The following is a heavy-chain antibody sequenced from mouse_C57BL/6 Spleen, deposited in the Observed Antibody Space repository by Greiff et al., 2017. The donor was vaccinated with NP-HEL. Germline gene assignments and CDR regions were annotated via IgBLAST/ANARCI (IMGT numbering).Heavy chain of an antibody. D-gene: IGHD1-1*01. CDR2: ISSGGSYT. J-gene: IGHJ2*01. V-gene: IGHV5-6*01. CDR3: ARRGYYGSSSGYFDY. CDR1: GFTFSSYG. Sequence: EVQRVESGGDLVKPGGSLKLSCAASGFTFSSYGMSWVRQTPDKRLEWVATISSGGSYTYSPDSVKGRFTISRDNAKNTLYLQMSSLKSEDTAMYYCARRGYYGSSSGYFDYWGQGTTLTVSS.